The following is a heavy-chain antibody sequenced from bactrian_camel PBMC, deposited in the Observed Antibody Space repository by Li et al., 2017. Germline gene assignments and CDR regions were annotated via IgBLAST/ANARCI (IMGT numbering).Heavy chain of an antibody. Sequence: HVQLVESGGGSVQTGGSLRLSCAGPRDGSNTYCMAWFRQTPGKEREGVAFIDCDGSASIADSVKGRFTISKDNAKNTVFLQMNNLQPEDTSMYYCAAAKYGYPWTVPLQSDAYNYWGQGTQVTVS. D-gene: IGHD6*01. J-gene: IGHJ4*01. CDR1: RDGSNTYC. CDR2: IDCDGSA. V-gene: IGHV3S53*01. CDR3: AAAKYGYPWTVPLQSDAYNY.